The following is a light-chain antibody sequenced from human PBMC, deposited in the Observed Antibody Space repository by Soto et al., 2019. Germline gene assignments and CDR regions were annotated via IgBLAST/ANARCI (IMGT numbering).Light chain of an antibody. V-gene: IGKV3-11*01. J-gene: IGKJ5*01. Sequence: EIVLTQSPATLSLSPGERATLSCSASQSVSSYLAWYQHKPGQVPRLLIYDASNRATGIPARFSGSGSGTDFTLTICSLEPEDFAVYYCQQRSNWPPITFGQGTRLEIK. CDR2: DAS. CDR1: QSVSSY. CDR3: QQRSNWPPIT.